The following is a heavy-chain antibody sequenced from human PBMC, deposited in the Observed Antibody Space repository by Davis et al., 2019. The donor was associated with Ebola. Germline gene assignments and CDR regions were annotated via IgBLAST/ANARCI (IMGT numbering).Heavy chain of an antibody. D-gene: IGHD3-10*01. CDR3: TAYYYGSGSYYNPAPFDY. V-gene: IGHV3-23*01. CDR1: GFNFGEYA. CDR2: IYSGGST. J-gene: IGHJ4*02. Sequence: GESLKISCTASGFNFGEYALTWVRQAPGKGLEWVSVIYSGGSTYYADSVKGRFTISRDNSKNTLYLQMNSLRAEDTAVYYCTAYYYGSGSYYNPAPFDYWGQGTLVTVSS.